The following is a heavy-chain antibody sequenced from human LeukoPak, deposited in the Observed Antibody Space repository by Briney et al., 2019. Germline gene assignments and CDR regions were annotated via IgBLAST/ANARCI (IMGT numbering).Heavy chain of an antibody. CDR2: IYSGGST. Sequence: GGSLILSCAASGFTVSSNYMSWVRQAPGEGLEWVSVIYSGGSTYYADSVKGRFTISRHNSKNTLYLQMNSLRAEDTAVYYCARWDWNYNWFDPWGQGTLVTVSS. D-gene: IGHD1-7*01. CDR1: GFTVSSNY. J-gene: IGHJ5*02. CDR3: ARWDWNYNWFDP. V-gene: IGHV3-53*04.